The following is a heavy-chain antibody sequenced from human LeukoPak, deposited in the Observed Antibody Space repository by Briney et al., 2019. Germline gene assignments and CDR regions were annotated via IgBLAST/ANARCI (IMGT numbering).Heavy chain of an antibody. CDR2: ISSSGSTI. CDR3: AREGSSSWGTFDY. D-gene: IGHD6-13*01. Sequence: GSLRLPCAASGLTFSDYYMSWFRQAPGKGLEWVSYISSSGSTIYYADYVKSRFTISRDNAKTSLYLQMSSLRAEDTAVYYCAREGSSSWGTFDYWGQGTLVTVSS. J-gene: IGHJ4*02. V-gene: IGHV3-11*01. CDR1: GLTFSDYY.